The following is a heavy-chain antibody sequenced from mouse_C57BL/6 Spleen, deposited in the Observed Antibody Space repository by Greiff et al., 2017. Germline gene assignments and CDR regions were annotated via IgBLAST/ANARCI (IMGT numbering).Heavy chain of an antibody. D-gene: IGHD1-1*01. CDR1: GFPFTSYW. V-gene: IGHV1-53*01. CDR3: ASGGYYYGSSYDDAMDY. CDR2: INPRNGGT. Sequence: ASGFPFTSYWMLWVKPRPGQGLEWIGHINPRNGGTNYNEMFKSKATLTADKSTSTAYMQLSSLTSEASAFYYCASGGYYYGSSYDDAMDYWGQGTSVTVSS. J-gene: IGHJ4*01.